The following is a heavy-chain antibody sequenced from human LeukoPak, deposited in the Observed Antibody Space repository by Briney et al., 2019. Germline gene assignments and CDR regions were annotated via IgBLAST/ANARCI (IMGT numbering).Heavy chain of an antibody. J-gene: IGHJ1*01. D-gene: IGHD6-13*01. CDR3: ARGFGSTWLEY. CDR2: IYYSGST. Sequence: SETLSLTCTVSGGSISSSYWSWIRQPPGKGLEWIGYIYYSGSTKYNPSLKSRVTMSVDTSKNQFSLRLSSVTAADTAMYYCARGFGSTWLEYWGQGTLVTVSS. V-gene: IGHV4-59*08. CDR1: GGSISSSY.